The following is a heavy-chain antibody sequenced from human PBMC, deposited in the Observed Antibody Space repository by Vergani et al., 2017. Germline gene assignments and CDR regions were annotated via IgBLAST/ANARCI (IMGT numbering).Heavy chain of an antibody. D-gene: IGHD2-2*01. Sequence: EVQLVQSGAEVKKPGESLKISCKGSGYSFTSYWIGWVRQMPGKGLEWMGIIYPGDSDTRYSPSFQGQVTISADKSISTAYLQWSSLKASDTAMYYCARHRVVVPAANHYYDDMDVWGKGTTVTVSS. CDR1: GYSFTSYW. V-gene: IGHV5-51*01. CDR2: IYPGDSDT. CDR3: ARHRVVVPAANHYYDDMDV. J-gene: IGHJ6*03.